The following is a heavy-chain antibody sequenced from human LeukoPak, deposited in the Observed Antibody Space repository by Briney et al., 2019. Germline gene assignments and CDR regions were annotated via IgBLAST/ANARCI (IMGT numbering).Heavy chain of an antibody. J-gene: IGHJ4*02. CDR3: ARSSITMVRGVIPYYFDY. CDR1: GGSISSYY. Sequence: SETLSLTCTVSGGSISSYYWSWIRQPPGKGLEWVGDIYYSGSTNYNPSRNSRVTISVDPSKNQFSLKLSSVTAADTAVYYCARSSITMVRGVIPYYFDYWGQGTLVTVSS. D-gene: IGHD3-10*01. V-gene: IGHV4-59*01. CDR2: IYYSGST.